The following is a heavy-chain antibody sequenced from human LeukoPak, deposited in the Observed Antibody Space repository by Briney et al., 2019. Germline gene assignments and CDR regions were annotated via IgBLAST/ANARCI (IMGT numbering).Heavy chain of an antibody. CDR1: GFTVSSNY. CDR3: ARRELLGYSYGLRTFNI. J-gene: IGHJ3*02. V-gene: IGHV3-66*04. Sequence: SGGSLRLSCAASGFTVSSNYMSWVRQAPGKGLEWVSVIYSGGIYNDGTTNYGDSVKGRFTISRDNSKNTLYLQMNSLRAEDTAVYYCARRELLGYSYGLRTFNIWGQGTTVTVSS. D-gene: IGHD5-18*01. CDR2: IYSGGIYNDGTT.